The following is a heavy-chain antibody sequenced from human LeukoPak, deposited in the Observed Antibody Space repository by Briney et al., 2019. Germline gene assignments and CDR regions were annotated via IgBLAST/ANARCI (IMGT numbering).Heavy chain of an antibody. CDR2: ISAYNGNT. V-gene: IGHV1-18*01. D-gene: IGHD3-3*01. Sequence: ASVKVSCKASGYTFTSYGISWVRQAPGQGLEWMGWISAYNGNTNYAQKLQGRVTMTTDTSTSTAYMELSRLRSDDTAVYYCASFSDDDAFDIWGQGTMVTVSS. J-gene: IGHJ3*02. CDR3: ASFSDDDAFDI. CDR1: GYTFTSYG.